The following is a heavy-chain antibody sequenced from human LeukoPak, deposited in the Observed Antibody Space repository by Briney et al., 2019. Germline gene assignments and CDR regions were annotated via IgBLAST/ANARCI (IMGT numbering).Heavy chain of an antibody. J-gene: IGHJ4*02. CDR3: ARDLVAAHSY. V-gene: IGHV3-30-3*01. CDR2: ISYDGSNK. D-gene: IGHD6-6*01. CDR1: GFTFSDYY. Sequence: PGGSLRLSCAASGFTFSDYYMSWIRQAPGKGLEWVAVISYDGSNKYYADSVKGRFTISRDNSKNTLYLQMNSLRAEDTAVYYCARDLVAAHSYWGQGTLVTVSS.